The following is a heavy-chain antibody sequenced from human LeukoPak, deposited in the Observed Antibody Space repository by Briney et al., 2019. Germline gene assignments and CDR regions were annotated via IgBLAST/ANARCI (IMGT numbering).Heavy chain of an antibody. CDR3: ARDLDTMVRGVISNWFDP. Sequence: WASVKVSCKASGYTFTSYGISWVRQAPGQGLEWMGWISAYNGNTNYAQELQGRVTMTTDTSTSTAYMELRSLRSDDTAVYYCARDLDTMVRGVISNWFDPWGQGTLVTVSS. D-gene: IGHD3-10*01. V-gene: IGHV1-18*01. CDR2: ISAYNGNT. J-gene: IGHJ5*02. CDR1: GYTFTSYG.